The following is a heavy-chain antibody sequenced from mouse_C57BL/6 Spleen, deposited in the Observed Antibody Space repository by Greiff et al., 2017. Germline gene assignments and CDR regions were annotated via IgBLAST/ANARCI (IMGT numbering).Heavy chain of an antibody. V-gene: IGHV1-69*01. D-gene: IGHD1-1*01. CDR3: ARLLRYPYWYFDV. Sequence: QVQLKQPGAELVMPGASVKLSCKASGYTFTSYWMHWVKQRPGQGLEWIGEIDPSDCYTNYNQKFKGKSTLTVDKSSSTAYMQLSSLTSEDSAVYYCARLLRYPYWYFDVWGTGTTVTVSS. CDR1: GYTFTSYW. J-gene: IGHJ1*03. CDR2: IDPSDCYT.